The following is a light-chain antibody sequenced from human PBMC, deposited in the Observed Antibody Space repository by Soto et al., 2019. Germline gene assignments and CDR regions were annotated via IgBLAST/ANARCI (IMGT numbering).Light chain of an antibody. V-gene: IGLV2-11*01. CDR3: CSYAGSYTWV. J-gene: IGLJ3*02. Sequence: QSALTQPRSVSGSPGQSVTISCTGTSNDVGNYNYVSWYQQHPGKAPKLMIYDLTKRPSGVPERFSGSKSGNTASLTISGLQTEDEADYYCCSYAGSYTWVFGGGTKLTVL. CDR2: DLT. CDR1: SNDVGNYNY.